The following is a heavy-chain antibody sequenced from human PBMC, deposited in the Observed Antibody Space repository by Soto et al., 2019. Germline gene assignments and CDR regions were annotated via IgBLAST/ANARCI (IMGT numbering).Heavy chain of an antibody. CDR1: GFTFSSYS. CDR2: ISSSSSTI. Sequence: GSLRLSCAASGFTFSSYSMNWVRQAPGKGLEWVSYISSSSSTIYYADCVKGRFTISRDNAKNSLYLQMNSLRAEDTAVYYCARLYDYIWGSYRYDAFDIWGQGTMVTVSS. J-gene: IGHJ3*02. D-gene: IGHD3-16*02. CDR3: ARLYDYIWGSYRYDAFDI. V-gene: IGHV3-48*01.